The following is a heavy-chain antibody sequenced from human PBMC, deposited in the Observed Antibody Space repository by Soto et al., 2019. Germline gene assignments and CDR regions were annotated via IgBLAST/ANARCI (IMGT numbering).Heavy chain of an antibody. Sequence: QVQLQESGPGLVKPSGTLSLTCAVSGGSISSSNWWSWVRQPPGKGLEWIGEIYHSGSTNYNQSLKSRVTISVDKSKNQFSLKLIYVTAADTDVYYCARDRHRGSSGLRRGGLNWYFDIWGRGTLVTVSS. CDR3: ARDRHRGSSGLRRGGLNWYFDI. V-gene: IGHV4-4*02. D-gene: IGHD6-13*01. J-gene: IGHJ2*01. CDR1: GGSISSSNW. CDR2: IYHSGST.